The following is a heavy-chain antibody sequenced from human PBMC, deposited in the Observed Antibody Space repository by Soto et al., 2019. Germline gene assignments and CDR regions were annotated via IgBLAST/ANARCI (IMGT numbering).Heavy chain of an antibody. D-gene: IGHD3-3*01. J-gene: IGHJ4*02. CDR1: GGSISSSTYY. CDR3: ARSHTILGVVTFDS. V-gene: IGHV4-39*01. CDR2: IYFTGST. Sequence: SETLCLTCTVSGGSISSSTYYWAWIRQPPGKGLEWIGTIYFTGSTYYNPSLKSRATMSIDTSTNQFSLKLSSVIAADTAVYYCARSHTILGVVTFDSWGQGTLVTVSS.